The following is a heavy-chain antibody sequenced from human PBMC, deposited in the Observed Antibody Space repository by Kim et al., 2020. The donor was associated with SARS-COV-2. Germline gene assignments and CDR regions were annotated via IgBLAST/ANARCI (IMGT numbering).Heavy chain of an antibody. V-gene: IGHV4-31*03. CDR2: IYYSGST. J-gene: IGHJ4*02. Sequence: SETLSLTCTVSGGSISSGGYYWSWIRQHPGKGLEWIGYIYYSGSTYYNPSLKSRVTISEDTSKNQFSLKLSSVTAADTAVYYCARDRPRDCSGGSCEPVDWGQGTLVTVSS. CDR3: ARDRPRDCSGGSCEPVD. D-gene: IGHD2-15*01. CDR1: GGSISSGGYY.